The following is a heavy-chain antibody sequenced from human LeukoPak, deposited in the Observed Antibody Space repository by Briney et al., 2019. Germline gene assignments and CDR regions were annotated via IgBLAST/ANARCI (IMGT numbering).Heavy chain of an antibody. CDR2: IYYSGST. D-gene: IGHD5-18*01. Sequence: SETLSLTCTVSGGSISSSSYYWGWIRQPPGKGLEWIGSIYYSGSTYYNPSLKSRVTISVDTSKNQFSLKLSSVTAADTAVYYCAGEAGYGGYWGQGTLVTVSS. CDR1: GGSISSSSYY. CDR3: AGEAGYGGY. J-gene: IGHJ4*02. V-gene: IGHV4-39*01.